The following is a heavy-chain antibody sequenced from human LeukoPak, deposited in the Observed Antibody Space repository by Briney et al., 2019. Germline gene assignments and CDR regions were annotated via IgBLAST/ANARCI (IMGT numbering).Heavy chain of an antibody. Sequence: ASVKVSCKVSGYTLTELSMHWVRRAPGKGLEWMGGFDPEDGETIYAQKFQGRVTMTEDTSTDTAYMELSSLRSEDTAVYYCATGNYYYGSNWFDPWGQGTLVTVSS. CDR2: FDPEDGET. J-gene: IGHJ5*02. D-gene: IGHD3-10*01. CDR3: ATGNYYYGSNWFDP. V-gene: IGHV1-24*01. CDR1: GYTLTELS.